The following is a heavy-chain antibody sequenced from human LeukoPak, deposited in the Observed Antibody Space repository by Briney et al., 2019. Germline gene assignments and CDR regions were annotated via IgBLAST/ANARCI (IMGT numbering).Heavy chain of an antibody. CDR3: VRDWGYDSSGYWQKYFDT. D-gene: IGHD3-22*01. CDR1: GFTFSNSW. J-gene: IGHJ4*02. Sequence: PGGSLRLSCAASGFTFSNSWMSWVRQAPGKGLEWVANIKQDGSEQYYVDSVKGRFTISRDNAKNSLYLQMNSLRAEDTAVYYCVRDWGYDSSGYWQKYFDTWGQGTLVTVSS. V-gene: IGHV3-7*01. CDR2: IKQDGSEQ.